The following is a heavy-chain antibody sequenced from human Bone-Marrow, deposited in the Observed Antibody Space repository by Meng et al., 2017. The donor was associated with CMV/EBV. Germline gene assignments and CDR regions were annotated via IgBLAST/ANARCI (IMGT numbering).Heavy chain of an antibody. CDR3: AKDYMFDY. CDR2: IRYDGSNK. CDR1: GFTFSSYG. J-gene: IGHJ4*02. D-gene: IGHD3-10*01. V-gene: IGHV3-30*02. Sequence: GEYLKISCAASGFTFSSYGMHWVRQGPGKGLEWVAFIRYDGSNKYYADSVKGRFTISRDNSKNTLYLQMNSLRAEDTAVYYCAKDYMFDYWGQGTLVTVSS.